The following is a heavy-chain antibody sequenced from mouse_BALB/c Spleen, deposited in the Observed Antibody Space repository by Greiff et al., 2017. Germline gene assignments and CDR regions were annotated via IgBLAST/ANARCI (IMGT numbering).Heavy chain of an antibody. CDR2: IYPGDGDT. CDR3: ATNYDYDYYAMDY. Sequence: QVQLQQSGAELARPGASVKLSCKASGYTFTRYWMQWVKQRPGQGLEWIGAIYPGDGDTRYTQKFKVKATLTADKSSSTAYMQLSSLASEDSAVYYCATNYDYDYYAMDYWGQGTSVTVSS. D-gene: IGHD2-4*01. V-gene: IGHV1-87*01. J-gene: IGHJ4*01. CDR1: GYTFTRYW.